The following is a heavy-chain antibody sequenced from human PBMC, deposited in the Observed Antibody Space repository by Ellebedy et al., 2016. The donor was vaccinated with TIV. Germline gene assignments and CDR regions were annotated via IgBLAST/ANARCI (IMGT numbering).Heavy chain of an antibody. V-gene: IGHV4-39*01. Sequence: MPSETLSLTCTVSGGSISSSSYYWGWIRQPPGKGLEWIGSIYYSGSTYYNPSLKSRVTISVDTSKNQFSLKLSSVTAADTAVYYCARHVHYGQEDYWGQGTLVTVSS. J-gene: IGHJ4*02. CDR1: GGSISSSSYY. CDR3: ARHVHYGQEDY. CDR2: IYYSGST. D-gene: IGHD3-10*01.